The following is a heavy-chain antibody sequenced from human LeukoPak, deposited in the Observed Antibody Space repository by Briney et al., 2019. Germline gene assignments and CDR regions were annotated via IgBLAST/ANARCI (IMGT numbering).Heavy chain of an antibody. D-gene: IGHD3-9*01. CDR2: ISYDGSNK. Sequence: GGSLRLYCAASGFPFSSYAMHWVRQAPGKGLEWVAVISYDGSNKYYADSMKGRFTISRDNSKNTLYLQMNSLRAEDTAVYYCARPLRYVDWSRGMDVWGQGTTVTVSS. CDR1: GFPFSSYA. CDR3: ARPLRYVDWSRGMDV. J-gene: IGHJ6*02. V-gene: IGHV3-30-3*01.